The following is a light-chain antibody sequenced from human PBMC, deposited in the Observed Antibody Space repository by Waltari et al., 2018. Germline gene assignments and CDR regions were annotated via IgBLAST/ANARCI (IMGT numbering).Light chain of an antibody. CDR3: CSYAGSYTLGV. CDR2: DVS. CDR1: CSDVGGDNY. Sequence: QSALTQPRPVSGSPGQSVTISCTGTCSDVGGDNYVSWYQHHPGKAPKLMLYDVSKRPSGVPDRFSGAKSGNTASLTISGLQAEDEADYYCCSYAGSYTLGVFGGGTKLTVL. V-gene: IGLV2-11*01. J-gene: IGLJ3*02.